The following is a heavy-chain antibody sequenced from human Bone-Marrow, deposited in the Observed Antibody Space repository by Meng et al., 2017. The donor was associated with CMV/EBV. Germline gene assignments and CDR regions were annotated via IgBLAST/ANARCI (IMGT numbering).Heavy chain of an antibody. J-gene: IGHJ3*02. Sequence: GGSLRLSCAASGFTFSSYWMHWVRQAPGKGLVWVSRINSDGSSTSYADSVKGRFTISRDNAKNTLYLQMISLSAEDTAVYYCARGGIAMGDAFEIWGQGTMATVSS. V-gene: IGHV3-74*01. CDR2: INSDGSST. CDR1: GFTFSSYW. D-gene: IGHD6-13*01. CDR3: ARGGIAMGDAFEI.